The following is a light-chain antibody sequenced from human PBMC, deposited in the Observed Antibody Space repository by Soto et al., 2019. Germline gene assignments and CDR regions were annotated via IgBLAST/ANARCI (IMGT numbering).Light chain of an antibody. CDR3: QQYNSYWT. J-gene: IGKJ1*01. Sequence: DIQMTQSPSTLSASVGDRVTITCRAGQRLTTWLAWYQQKPGKAPKLLIYKASSLESGVPSRFSGSGSGTEFTLTISSLQPDDFATYYCQQYNSYWTFGQGTKVDIK. CDR1: QRLTTW. CDR2: KAS. V-gene: IGKV1-5*03.